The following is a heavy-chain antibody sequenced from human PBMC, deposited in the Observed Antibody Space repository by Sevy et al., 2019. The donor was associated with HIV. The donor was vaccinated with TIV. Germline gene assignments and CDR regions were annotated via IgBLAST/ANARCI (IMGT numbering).Heavy chain of an antibody. D-gene: IGHD2-2*01. CDR3: AGDEPRYCSSTSCYYYYGMDV. V-gene: IGHV3-11*04. Sequence: GGSLRLSCAASGFTFSDYYMSWIRQAPGKGLEWVSYISSSGSTIYYAVCVKGRFTISRNNAKNSLYLQMNSLRAEDTGVYYCAGDEPRYCSSTSCYYYYGMDVWGQGTTVTVSS. CDR2: ISSSGSTI. CDR1: GFTFSDYY. J-gene: IGHJ6*02.